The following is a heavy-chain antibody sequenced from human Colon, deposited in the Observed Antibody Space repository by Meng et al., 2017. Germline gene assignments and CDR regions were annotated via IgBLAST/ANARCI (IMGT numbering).Heavy chain of an antibody. CDR1: GGSLTTNNW. J-gene: IGHJ4*02. CDR3: ARGGGCVNGVCGSLDY. D-gene: IGHD2-8*01. V-gene: IGHV4-4*02. Sequence: QVPRQESGPGLVKPSGTLSLTCAVSGGSLTTNNWWSWVRQPPGKGLEWIGEIHPSGGTNYNPSLKSRVTMSIDNSKRQFSLNLSSVTAADTAVYYCARGGGCVNGVCGSLDYWGQGTLVTVSS. CDR2: IHPSGGT.